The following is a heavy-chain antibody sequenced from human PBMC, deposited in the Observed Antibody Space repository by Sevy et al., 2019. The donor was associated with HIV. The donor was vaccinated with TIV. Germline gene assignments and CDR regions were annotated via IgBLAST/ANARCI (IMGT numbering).Heavy chain of an antibody. V-gene: IGHV4-39*01. CDR2: IYYSGST. CDR3: ASPGSGSLGAYGMDV. CDR1: GGSISSSSYY. D-gene: IGHD3-10*01. J-gene: IGHJ6*02. Sequence: SETLSLTCTVSGGSISSSSYYWGWIRQPPGKGLEWIGSIYYSGSTYYNPSLKSRVTISVDTSKNQFSLKLSSVTAADTAVYDCASPGSGSLGAYGMDVWGQGTTVTVSS.